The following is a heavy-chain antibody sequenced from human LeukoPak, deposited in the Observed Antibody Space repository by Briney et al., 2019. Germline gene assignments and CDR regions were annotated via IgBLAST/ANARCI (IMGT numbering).Heavy chain of an antibody. CDR3: ARVGGEWELDY. V-gene: IGHV3-48*01. Sequence: GGSLRLSCAASGFTLSTYSMTWVRQAPGKGLGWVSYISSSSSIINYAESVRGRFTISRDNSKNTLYLQMNSLRAEDTAVYYCARVGGEWELDYWGQGTLVTVSS. CDR2: ISSSSSII. D-gene: IGHD1-26*01. J-gene: IGHJ4*02. CDR1: GFTLSTYS.